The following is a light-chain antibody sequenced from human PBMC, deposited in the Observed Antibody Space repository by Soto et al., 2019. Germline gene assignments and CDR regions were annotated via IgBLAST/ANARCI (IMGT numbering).Light chain of an antibody. CDR2: GVS. CDR3: QQYKSYPYT. Sequence: DIQMTQSPSSLSASVGDSVTITCRASLVIDNYLAWFRQKPGKAPESLIYGVSTLQTGVPSRFSGSRSGTEFTLTISSLQPEDLATYYCQQYKSYPYTFGQGTKLDI. CDR1: LVIDNY. V-gene: IGKV1-16*01. J-gene: IGKJ2*01.